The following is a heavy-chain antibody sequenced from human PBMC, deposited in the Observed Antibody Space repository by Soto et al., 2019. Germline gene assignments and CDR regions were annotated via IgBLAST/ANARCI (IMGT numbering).Heavy chain of an antibody. CDR2: INHSGST. J-gene: IGHJ5*02. D-gene: IGHD6-6*01. CDR1: GGSFSGYY. CDR3: ARRRATYSSSSIALWWFDP. Sequence: SETLSLTCAVYGGSFSGYYWSWIRQPPGKGLEWIGEINHSGSTNYNPSLKSRVTISVDTSKNQFSLKLSSVTAADTAVYYCARRRATYSSSSIALWWFDPWGQGTLVTVSS. V-gene: IGHV4-34*01.